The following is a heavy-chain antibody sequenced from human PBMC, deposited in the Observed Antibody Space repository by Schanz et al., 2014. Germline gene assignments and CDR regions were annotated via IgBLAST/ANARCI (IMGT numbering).Heavy chain of an antibody. CDR1: GGSLSGYY. D-gene: IGHD6-13*01. CDR2: IYHSGSP. CDR3: ARAAGPVDY. V-gene: IGHV4-34*01. Sequence: QVQLQQWGAGLLKPSETLSLSCAVYGGSLSGYYWGWVRQPPRKGLEWIGYIYHSGSPIYNPSLQSRVTISVDTSKNQFSLMLGSVTAADTAVYYCARAAGPVDYWGQGTLVTVSS. J-gene: IGHJ4*02.